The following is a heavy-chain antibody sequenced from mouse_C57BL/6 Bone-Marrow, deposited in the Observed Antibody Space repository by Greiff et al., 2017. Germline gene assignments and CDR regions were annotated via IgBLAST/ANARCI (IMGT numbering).Heavy chain of an antibody. CDR1: GFTFSSYG. Sequence: EVQLVESGGDLVKPGGSLKLSCAASGFTFSSYGMSWVRQTPDKRLEWVATISSGGSYTYYPASVKGRFTISRDNAKNTLYLQMSSLKSEDTAMYYCALTMIATCAYWGQGTLVTVSA. CDR3: ALTMIATCAY. J-gene: IGHJ3*01. CDR2: ISSGGSYT. V-gene: IGHV5-6*01. D-gene: IGHD2-4*01.